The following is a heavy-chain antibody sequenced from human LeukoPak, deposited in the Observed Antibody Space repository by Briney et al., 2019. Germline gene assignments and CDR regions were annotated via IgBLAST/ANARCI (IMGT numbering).Heavy chain of an antibody. J-gene: IGHJ3*02. D-gene: IGHD2/OR15-2a*01. CDR3: AKAVAHVRIYAFDI. CDR1: GFTFSSYA. Sequence: GASVRVSCEASGFTFSSYAMSWVRQAPGKGLEWVAGISRSGGSTYYADSVKGRFTISRDNSKNTRYLQMNSLRAEDTAVYYCAKAVAHVRIYAFDIWGQGTMVTVSS. CDR2: ISRSGGST. V-gene: IGHV3-23*01.